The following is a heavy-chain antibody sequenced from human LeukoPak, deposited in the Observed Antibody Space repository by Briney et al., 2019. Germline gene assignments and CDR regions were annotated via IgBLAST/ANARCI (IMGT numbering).Heavy chain of an antibody. Sequence: PSETLSLTCTVSGGSISSYYWSWIRQPPGKGLEWIGYIYYSGSTNYNPSLKSRVTISVDTSKNQFSLKLSSVTAADTAVYYCARESISSSSSGYYFDYWGQGTLVTVSS. J-gene: IGHJ4*02. D-gene: IGHD6-6*01. V-gene: IGHV4-59*01. CDR3: ARESISSSSSGYYFDY. CDR1: GGSISSYY. CDR2: IYYSGST.